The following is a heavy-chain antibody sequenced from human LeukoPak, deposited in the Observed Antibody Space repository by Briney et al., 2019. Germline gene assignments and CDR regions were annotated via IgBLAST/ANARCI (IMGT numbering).Heavy chain of an antibody. Sequence: GASVTVSCKASGYTFTGYYMHWVREAPGQGLEWMGWINPNTGGTNYAQKFQGRVTTTRDTSTSTAYMELSSQRSEDIDVYYCARRPAGFITMIVVVITTLYFQHWGQGTLVTVSS. J-gene: IGHJ1*01. V-gene: IGHV1-2*02. D-gene: IGHD3-22*01. CDR1: GYTFTGYY. CDR2: INPNTGGT. CDR3: ARRPAGFITMIVVVITTLYFQH.